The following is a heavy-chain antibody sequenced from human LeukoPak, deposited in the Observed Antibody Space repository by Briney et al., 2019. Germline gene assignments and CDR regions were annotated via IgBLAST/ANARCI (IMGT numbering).Heavy chain of an antibody. CDR3: ARSSLGARIYCSSTSCYGLDY. V-gene: IGHV1-8*01. J-gene: IGHJ4*02. CDR1: GYTFTSYD. CDR2: MNPNSGNT. Sequence: GASVKVSCKASGYTFTSYDINWVRQATGQGLEWMGWMNPNSGNTGYAQKFQGRVTMTRNTSISTAYMELSSLRSEDTAVYYCARSSLGARIYCSSTSCYGLDYWGQGTLVTVSS. D-gene: IGHD2-2*01.